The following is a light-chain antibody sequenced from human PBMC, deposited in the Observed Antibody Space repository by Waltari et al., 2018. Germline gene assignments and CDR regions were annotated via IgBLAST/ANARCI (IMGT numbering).Light chain of an antibody. Sequence: AIQLTQSPSSFSASVGDRVPMTCRASQAISRSVAWFQQKPGKVPKLLIFEASDLEDGVPSRFSGSGGGTRFTLTISSLQPEDFATYYCQHFYSYPSGFGQGTRLEIK. J-gene: IGKJ5*01. CDR3: QHFYSYPSG. CDR2: EAS. CDR1: QAISRS. V-gene: IGKV1-13*02.